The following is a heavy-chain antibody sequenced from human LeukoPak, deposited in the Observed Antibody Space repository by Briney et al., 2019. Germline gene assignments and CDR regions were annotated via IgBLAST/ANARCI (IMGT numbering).Heavy chain of an antibody. D-gene: IGHD3-10*01. Sequence: GGSLRLSCEASGFTFSNSAMSWVRQAPGKGLEWVGRIKSKTDGGTTDYAAPVKGRFTISRDDSKNTLYLQMNSLKTEDTAVYYCTTDVRVWGYGSSIQDYWGQGTLVTVSS. J-gene: IGHJ4*02. CDR2: IKSKTDGGTT. CDR3: TTDVRVWGYGSSIQDY. V-gene: IGHV3-15*01. CDR1: GFTFSNSA.